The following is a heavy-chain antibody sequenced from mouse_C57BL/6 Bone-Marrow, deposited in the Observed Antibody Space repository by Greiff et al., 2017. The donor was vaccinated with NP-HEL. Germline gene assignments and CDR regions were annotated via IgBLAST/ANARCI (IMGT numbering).Heavy chain of an antibody. CDR3: ARSYRRLCYYAKAY. D-gene: IGHD2-12*01. Sequence: EVKLVESGGGLVKPGGSLKLSCAASGFTFSDYGMHWVRQAPEKGLEWVAYISSGSSTIYYADTVKGRFTMSRDNAKSTLYMQMSSLRSEDTAMYYCARSYRRLCYYAKAYWGRGTSVTVTS. CDR1: GFTFSDYG. CDR2: ISSGSSTI. J-gene: IGHJ4*01. V-gene: IGHV5-17*01.